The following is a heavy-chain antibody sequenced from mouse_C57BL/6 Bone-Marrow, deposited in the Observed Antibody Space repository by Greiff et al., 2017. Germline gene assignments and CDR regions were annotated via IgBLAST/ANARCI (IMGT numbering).Heavy chain of an antibody. CDR3: ARDGSSYCDV. CDR2: IYPSDSET. Sequence: QVQLQQPGAELVRPGSSVKLSCKASGYTFTSYWMDWVKQRPGQGLEWIGNIYPSDSETHYNQKFKDKATLTVDKSSSTAYMQLSSLTSEDSAVYYCARDGSSYCDVWGTGTTVTVSS. D-gene: IGHD1-1*01. V-gene: IGHV1-61*01. CDR1: GYTFTSYW. J-gene: IGHJ1*03.